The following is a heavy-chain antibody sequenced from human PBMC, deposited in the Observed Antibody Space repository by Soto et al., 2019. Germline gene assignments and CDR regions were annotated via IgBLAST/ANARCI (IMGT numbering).Heavy chain of an antibody. CDR1: GYTFSSHA. CDR2: INAGNGDT. CDR3: ARDRWKQVVYIDY. D-gene: IGHD6-13*01. V-gene: IGHV1-3*01. Sequence: QVQLVQSGAEVKKPGASVKVSCKASGYTFSSHATHWVRQAPGQRLEWMGWINAGNGDTKYSQKYQVRVTITRDTSARTAYIEVSSLRSEDTAVYYCARDRWKQVVYIDYWGQGTLVTVSS. J-gene: IGHJ4*02.